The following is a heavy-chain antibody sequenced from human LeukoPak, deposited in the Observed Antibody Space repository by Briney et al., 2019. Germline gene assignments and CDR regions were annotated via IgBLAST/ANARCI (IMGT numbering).Heavy chain of an antibody. CDR1: GFPFSSYG. D-gene: IGHD3-22*01. CDR3: AKIEDYDSSGYYYVSSGLFDY. CDR2: LVYDARS. V-gene: IGHV3-33*03. J-gene: IGHJ4*02. Sequence: GGSLRLSCAASGFPFSSYGMHWVRQAPGKGLEWVARLVYDARSDYANSVKGRFSISRDDSKNTLFLDMSNLRVEDTAVYYCAKIEDYDSSGYYYVSSGLFDYWGQGTLVTVSS.